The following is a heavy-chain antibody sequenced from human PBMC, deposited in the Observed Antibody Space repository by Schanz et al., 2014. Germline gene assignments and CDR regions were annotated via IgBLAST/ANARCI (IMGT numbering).Heavy chain of an antibody. CDR1: GYTFTSYD. Sequence: QVQLIQSGAEVKKPGASVKVSCTASGYTFTSYDINWVRQAPGQGLEWMGIINPIGGSTTYAQKFQGRVTMTRDTSTSTVYMEVSSLRSEDTAVYYCARDGVDAAAGGNYWGQGTLVTVSS. D-gene: IGHD6-13*01. J-gene: IGHJ4*02. CDR3: ARDGVDAAAGGNY. CDR2: INPIGGST. V-gene: IGHV1-46*03.